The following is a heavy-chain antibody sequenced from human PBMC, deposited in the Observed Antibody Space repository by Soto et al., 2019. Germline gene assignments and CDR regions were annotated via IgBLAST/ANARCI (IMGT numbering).Heavy chain of an antibody. V-gene: IGHV3-23*01. D-gene: IGHD3-22*01. CDR2: ISGSGGST. CDR3: ENYYDSSGYEPFVY. Sequence: GGSLRLSCAASGFTFSSYAMSWVRQAPGKGLEWDSAISGSGGSTYYADSVKGRFTISRDNSKNTLYLQMNSLRAEDTAVYYCENYYDSSGYEPFVYWGQGTLVTVSS. J-gene: IGHJ4*02. CDR1: GFTFSSYA.